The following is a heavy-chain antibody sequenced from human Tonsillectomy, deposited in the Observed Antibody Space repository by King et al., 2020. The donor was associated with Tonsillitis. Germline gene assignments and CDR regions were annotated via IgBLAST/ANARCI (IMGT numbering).Heavy chain of an antibody. D-gene: IGHD3-16*02. J-gene: IGHJ4*02. CDR2: ISAYNGNT. CDR3: ARAYYDYIWGSYRYTAVDY. Sequence: VQLVESGAEVKKPGASVKVSCTASGYTFTSYGISWVRQAPGQGLEWMGWISAYNGNTNYAQKLQGRVTMTTDTSTSTAYMELRSLRSDDTAVYYCARAYYDYIWGSYRYTAVDYWGQGTLVTVSS. V-gene: IGHV1-18*04. CDR1: GYTFTSYG.